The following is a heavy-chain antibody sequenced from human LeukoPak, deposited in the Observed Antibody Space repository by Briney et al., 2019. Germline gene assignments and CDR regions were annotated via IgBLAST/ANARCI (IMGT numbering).Heavy chain of an antibody. CDR2: ICRSGGSA. D-gene: IGHD2-2*01. J-gene: IGHJ6*03. CDR1: GFTFIMYG. CDR3: ARRSYSTTSYYSCPAQYYYMDV. V-gene: IGHV3-23*01. Sequence: GGSLRLSCAASGFTFIMYGMTWVRQAPGKGLEWVAGICRSGGSAYYADSVKGRSTISRDNSKNTVYLQMSSLRAEDTALCYCARRSYSTTSYYSCPAQYYYMDVWGKGTSVTVSS.